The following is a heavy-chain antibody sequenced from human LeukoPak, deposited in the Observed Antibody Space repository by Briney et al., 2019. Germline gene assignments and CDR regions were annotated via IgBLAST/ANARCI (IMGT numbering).Heavy chain of an antibody. CDR2: INSDGSST. Sequence: PGGSLRLSCAASGFTFSSYWMHWVRQAAGKGLVWVSRINSDGSSTSYADSVKGRFTISRDNAKNTLYLQMNSLRAEDTAVYYCARENSGWYGAFDIWGQGTMVTVSS. V-gene: IGHV3-74*01. J-gene: IGHJ3*02. CDR3: ARENSGWYGAFDI. D-gene: IGHD6-13*01. CDR1: GFTFSSYW.